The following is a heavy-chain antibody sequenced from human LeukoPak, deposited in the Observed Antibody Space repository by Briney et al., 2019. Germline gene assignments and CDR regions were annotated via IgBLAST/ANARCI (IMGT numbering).Heavy chain of an antibody. D-gene: IGHD3-10*01. Sequence: GGSLRLSCAASGFTFSSYAMSWVRQAPGKGLEWVSAIGSSGRDTYCADSVKGRFTISRDNARNSLYLQMSRLRAEDTAVYYCTRDSYYYGSGTWFDPWGQGTLVTVSS. CDR2: IGSSGRDT. V-gene: IGHV3-21*01. CDR1: GFTFSSYA. J-gene: IGHJ5*02. CDR3: TRDSYYYGSGTWFDP.